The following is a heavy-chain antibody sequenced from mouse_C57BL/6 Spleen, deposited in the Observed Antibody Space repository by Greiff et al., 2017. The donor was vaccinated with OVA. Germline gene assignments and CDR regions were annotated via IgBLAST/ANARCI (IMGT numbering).Heavy chain of an antibody. D-gene: IGHD1-1*01. V-gene: IGHV5-17*01. J-gene: IGHJ4*01. CDR2: ISSGSSTI. CDR3: ARVYYGSSSYYAMDY. Sequence: EVKLMESGGGLVKPGGSLKLSCAASGFTFSDYGMHWVRQAPEKGLEWVAYISSGSSTIYYADTVKGRFTISRDNAKNTLFLQMTSLRSEDTAMYYCARVYYGSSSYYAMDYWGQGTSVTVSS. CDR1: GFTFSDYG.